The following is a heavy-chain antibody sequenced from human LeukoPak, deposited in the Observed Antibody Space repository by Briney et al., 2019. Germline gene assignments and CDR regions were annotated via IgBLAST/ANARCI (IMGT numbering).Heavy chain of an antibody. V-gene: IGHV4-59*10. CDR1: GGSFSGYY. J-gene: IGHJ4*02. D-gene: IGHD3-3*01. CDR2: IYTSGST. Sequence: SETLSLTCAVYGGSFSGYYWSWIRQPPGKGLEWIGRIYTSGSTNYNPSLKSRVTMSVDTSKNQFSLKLSSVTAADTAVYYCARIDFWSGYPDYWGQGTLVTVSS. CDR3: ARIDFWSGYPDY.